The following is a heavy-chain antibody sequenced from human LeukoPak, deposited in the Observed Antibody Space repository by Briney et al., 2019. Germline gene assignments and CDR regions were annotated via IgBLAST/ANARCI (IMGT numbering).Heavy chain of an antibody. J-gene: IGHJ4*02. Sequence: PGRSLRLSCAASGFTLSSYGMHWVRLAPGKGLEWVAVIWYDGSKKYYVDSVKGRLTISRDNSKNTLYLQMNSLRAEDTAVYYCARRDGDNDRGFDYWGQGTLVTVSS. CDR2: IWYDGSKK. CDR1: GFTLSSYG. D-gene: IGHD4-23*01. V-gene: IGHV3-33*01. CDR3: ARRDGDNDRGFDY.